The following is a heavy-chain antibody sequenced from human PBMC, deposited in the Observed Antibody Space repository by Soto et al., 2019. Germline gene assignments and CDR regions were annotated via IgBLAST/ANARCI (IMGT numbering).Heavy chain of an antibody. V-gene: IGHV4-39*01. Sequence: SETLSLTCTVSGGSISSSSYYWGWIRQPPGKGLEWIGSIYYSGSTYYNPSLKSRVTISVDTSKNQFSLKLSSVTAADTAVYYCARRRDFWSGPYYYYYMDVWGKGTTVTVSS. CDR3: ARRRDFWSGPYYYYYMDV. CDR2: IYYSGST. CDR1: GGSISSSSYY. J-gene: IGHJ6*03. D-gene: IGHD3-3*01.